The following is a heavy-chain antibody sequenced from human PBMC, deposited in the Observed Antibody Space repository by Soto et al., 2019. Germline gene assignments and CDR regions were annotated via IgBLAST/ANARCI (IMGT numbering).Heavy chain of an antibody. Sequence: QVQLVQSGAEVKKPGSSVKVSCKASGGTFSSYTISWVRQAPGQGLEWMGRIIPILGIANYAQKFQGRVTITADKSTSTAYMELSSLRSEDTAVYYCARGSSSFFAAFDIWGQGTMVTVSS. D-gene: IGHD6-6*01. V-gene: IGHV1-69*02. CDR2: IIPILGIA. J-gene: IGHJ3*02. CDR1: GGTFSSYT. CDR3: ARGSSSFFAAFDI.